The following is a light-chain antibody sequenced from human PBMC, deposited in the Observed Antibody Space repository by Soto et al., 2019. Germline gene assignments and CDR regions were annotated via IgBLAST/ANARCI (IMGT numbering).Light chain of an antibody. CDR1: QGVSSSY. V-gene: IGKV3-20*01. CDR2: AAS. J-gene: IGKJ2*01. Sequence: EIVLTQSPGTLSLSPGERATLSCRASQGVSSSYLAWYQHKPGQTPRLLIYAASSRATAIPDRFSGGGSGTDFIITISSLEPEDVAVYYCQQYGSSPPTFGEGTKLEIK. CDR3: QQYGSSPPT.